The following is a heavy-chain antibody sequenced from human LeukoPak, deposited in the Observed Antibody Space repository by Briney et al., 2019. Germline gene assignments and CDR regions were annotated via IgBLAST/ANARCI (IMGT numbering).Heavy chain of an antibody. CDR3: AREREWSTTMYDY. D-gene: IGHD2/OR15-2a*01. J-gene: IGHJ4*02. CDR1: GGSISSSSYY. V-gene: IGHV4-61*01. Sequence: SETLSLTCTVSGGSISSSSYYWSWIRQPPGKGLEWIGYIYYSGSTNYNPSLKSRVTISADTSKNQFSLKLSSVTAADTAVYYCAREREWSTTMYDYWGQGTLVTVSS. CDR2: IYYSGST.